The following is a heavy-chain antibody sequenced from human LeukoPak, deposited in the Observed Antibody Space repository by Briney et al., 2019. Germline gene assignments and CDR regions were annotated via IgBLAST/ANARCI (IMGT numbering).Heavy chain of an antibody. CDR1: GFTFSSYE. Sequence: PGGSLRLSCAASGFTFSSYEMNWVRQAPGKGLEWVSYISSSGSTIYYADSVKGRFTISRDNSKNTLYLQMNSLRAEDTAVYYCAKDPDYYGSGSYYNGYFDYWGQGTLVTVSS. CDR3: AKDPDYYGSGSYYNGYFDY. V-gene: IGHV3-48*03. D-gene: IGHD3-10*01. CDR2: ISSSGSTI. J-gene: IGHJ4*02.